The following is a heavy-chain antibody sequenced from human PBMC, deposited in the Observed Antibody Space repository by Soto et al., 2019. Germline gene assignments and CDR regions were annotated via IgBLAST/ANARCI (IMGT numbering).Heavy chain of an antibody. D-gene: IGHD3-16*02. Sequence: GASVKVSCKASGYTFTGYYMHWVRQAPGQRLEWMGWINPNSGGTNYAQRFQGWVTMTRDTSISTAYMELSRLRSDDTAVYYCARDRPVPETDDYIWGSYRQRAYYFDYWGQGTLVTVSS. CDR1: GYTFTGYY. CDR3: ARDRPVPETDDYIWGSYRQRAYYFDY. CDR2: INPNSGGT. J-gene: IGHJ4*02. V-gene: IGHV1-2*04.